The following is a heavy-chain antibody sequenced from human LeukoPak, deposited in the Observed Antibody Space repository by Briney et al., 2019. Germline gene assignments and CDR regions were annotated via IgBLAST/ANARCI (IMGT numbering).Heavy chain of an antibody. Sequence: SETLSLTCAVSGGSISSSHWWSWVRQPPGKGLEWIGEIYHTGSTNHNPSFKSRVTVSIDKSKNQFSLKLTSVTAADTAMYYCVRDDDSSGTRVGFDIWGQGTMATVSS. CDR3: VRDDDSSGTRVGFDI. D-gene: IGHD3-22*01. J-gene: IGHJ3*02. V-gene: IGHV4-4*02. CDR2: IYHTGST. CDR1: GGSISSSHW.